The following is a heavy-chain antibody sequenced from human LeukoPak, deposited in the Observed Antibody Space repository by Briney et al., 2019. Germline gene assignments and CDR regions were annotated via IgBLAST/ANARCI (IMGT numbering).Heavy chain of an antibody. CDR3: ARDRELYCSSTSCPNWFDP. V-gene: IGHV4-61*02. Sequence: PSQTLSLTCTVSGGSISSGSYYWSWIRQPAGKGLEWIGRIYTSGSTNYNPSLKSRVTISVDTSKNQFSLKLSSVTAADTAVYYCARDRELYCSSTSCPNWFDPWGQGTLVTVSS. CDR1: GGSISSGSYY. J-gene: IGHJ5*02. CDR2: IYTSGST. D-gene: IGHD2-2*01.